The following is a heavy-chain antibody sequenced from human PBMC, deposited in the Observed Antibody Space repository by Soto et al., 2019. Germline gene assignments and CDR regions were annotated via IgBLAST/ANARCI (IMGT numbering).Heavy chain of an antibody. CDR3: ARARDYDFWSGLLFYGMDV. J-gene: IGHJ6*02. CDR2: ISSVGTTT. D-gene: IGHD3-3*01. V-gene: IGHV3-23*01. CDR1: GFTFSNYA. Sequence: VGSLRLSGADSGFTFSNYAMSWVRQARGKGLEWVSGISSVGTTTYYADSVKGRFTISRDNFKRTLDLQMSSLRAEDTATYYCARARDYDFWSGLLFYGMDVWGQGTTVTVSS.